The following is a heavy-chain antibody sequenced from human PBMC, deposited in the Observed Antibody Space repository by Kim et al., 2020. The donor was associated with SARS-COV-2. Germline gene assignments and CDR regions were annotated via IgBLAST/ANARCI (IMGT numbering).Heavy chain of an antibody. V-gene: IGHV1-18*01. CDR1: GYTFTSYG. J-gene: IGHJ6*02. CDR2: ISVYNGNT. CDR3: AREKGSSTWHGDGMDV. D-gene: IGHD6-13*01. Sequence: ASVKVSCKASGYTFTSYGISWVRQAPGQGLEWMGWISVYNGNTNYAQKVQGIVTMTTDTSTSTAYMDLRSLRSDDTAVYYCAREKGSSTWHGDGMDVWGQGTTVTVSS.